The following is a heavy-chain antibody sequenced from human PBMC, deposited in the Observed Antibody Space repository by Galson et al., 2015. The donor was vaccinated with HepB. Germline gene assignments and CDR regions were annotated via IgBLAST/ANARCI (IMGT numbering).Heavy chain of an antibody. CDR2: IIPNFGTA. Sequence: SVKVSCKASGGTFSSYGISWVRQAPRQGLEWVGGIIPNFGTANSSQRFQGRITMTADESTSTAYMELSSLRSEDTALYYCTLSTKHIVGAMGPYNCFDPWGQGTLVTVSS. D-gene: IGHD1-26*01. CDR1: GGTFSSYG. J-gene: IGHJ5*02. V-gene: IGHV1-69*13. CDR3: TLSTKHIVGAMGPYNCFDP.